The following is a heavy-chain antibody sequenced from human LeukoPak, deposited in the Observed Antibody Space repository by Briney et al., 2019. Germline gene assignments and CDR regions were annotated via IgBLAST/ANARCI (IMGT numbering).Heavy chain of an antibody. J-gene: IGHJ4*02. CDR3: ARGVCESRISCNFDY. D-gene: IGHD2-15*01. CDR2: IYYSGST. Sequence: SETLSLTCTVSGGSISSGDYYWSWIRQPPGKGLEWIVYIYYSGSTYYNPSLKSRVTISVDTSKNQFSLKLSSVTAADTAVYYCARGVCESRISCNFDYWGQGTLVTVSS. CDR1: GGSISSGDYY. V-gene: IGHV4-30-4*08.